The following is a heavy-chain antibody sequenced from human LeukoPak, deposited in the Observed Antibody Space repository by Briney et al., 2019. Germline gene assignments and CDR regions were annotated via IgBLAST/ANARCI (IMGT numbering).Heavy chain of an antibody. Sequence: ASVKVSCKASGYTFTSYYMHWVRQAPGQGLEWMGWISAYNGNTNYAQKLQGRVTMTTDTSTSTAYMELRSLRSDDTAVYYCARDQLQFGIAVAVWFDPWGQGTLVTVSS. V-gene: IGHV1-18*04. CDR2: ISAYNGNT. J-gene: IGHJ5*02. CDR3: ARDQLQFGIAVAVWFDP. CDR1: GYTFTSYY. D-gene: IGHD6-19*01.